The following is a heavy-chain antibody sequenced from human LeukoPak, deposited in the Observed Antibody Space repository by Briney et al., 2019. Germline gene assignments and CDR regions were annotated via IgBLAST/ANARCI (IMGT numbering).Heavy chain of an antibody. V-gene: IGHV3-23*01. Sequence: GGSLRLSCAAPGFTFNTYAMNWVRQAPGKGLEWVSSISGSGENTYYADSVKGRFTISRDNSKNTLSLQMNSLRAEDTAVYYCAKGSVNYDILTGSYFDYWGQGTLVTVSS. D-gene: IGHD3-9*01. CDR3: AKGSVNYDILTGSYFDY. CDR1: GFTFNTYA. CDR2: ISGSGENT. J-gene: IGHJ4*02.